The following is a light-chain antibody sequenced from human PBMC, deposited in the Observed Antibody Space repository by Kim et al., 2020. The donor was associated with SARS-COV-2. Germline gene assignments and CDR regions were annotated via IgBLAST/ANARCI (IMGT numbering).Light chain of an antibody. CDR1: ENIKTL. CDR2: KAS. V-gene: IGKV1-5*03. Sequence: DIQMTQSPSTLSTSVGERVTISCRASENIKTLLAWYQQKPGKAPKLLIYKASTRESGVPSRFSGRGSGTDFTLTITSLQPDDVATYYCQQYTSYWTFGPGTKVDIK. J-gene: IGKJ1*01. CDR3: QQYTSYWT.